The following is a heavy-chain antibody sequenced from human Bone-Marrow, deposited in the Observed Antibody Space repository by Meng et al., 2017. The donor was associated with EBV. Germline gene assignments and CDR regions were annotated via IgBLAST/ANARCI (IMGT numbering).Heavy chain of an antibody. J-gene: IGHJ4*02. CDR3: ASHRGY. V-gene: IGHV3-21*01. Sequence: PRVESGGGWFKPGAFMRPPAAAPEFTFSSNSLNWFRQAPGKGLKWVSSIICSSRHIYYEDSVKGRFTISRDNAKNSLYLQMTSLRAEDTAVYYCASHRGYWGQGTLVTVSS. D-gene: IGHD1-14*01. CDR2: IICSSRHI. CDR1: EFTFSSNS.